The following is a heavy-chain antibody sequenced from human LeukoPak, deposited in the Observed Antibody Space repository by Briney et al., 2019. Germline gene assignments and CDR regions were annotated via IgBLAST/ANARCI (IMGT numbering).Heavy chain of an antibody. CDR1: GGTFSSYA. V-gene: IGHV1-69*13. Sequence: SVKVSCKASGGTFSSYAISWVRQAPGQGLEWMGGIIPIFGTANYAQKFQGRVTITADESTSTAYMELSSLRSDDTAAYYCARGGLTTVTRGAFDIWGQGTMVTVSS. CDR3: ARGGLTTVTRGAFDI. CDR2: IIPIFGTA. J-gene: IGHJ3*02. D-gene: IGHD4-17*01.